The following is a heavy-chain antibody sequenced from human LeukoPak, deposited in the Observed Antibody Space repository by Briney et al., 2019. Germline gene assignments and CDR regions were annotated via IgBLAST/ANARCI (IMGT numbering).Heavy chain of an antibody. CDR3: ERVRVGEDLDY. V-gene: IGHV1-2*02. D-gene: IGHD3-16*01. CDR2: FNPNSGGT. Sequence: GASVKVSCKASGYTFTGYYMHWVRQAPGQGLEWMGWFNPNSGGTNYAQKFQGRVTVTRDASISAAYMELSRLTSDDTAVYYCERVRVGEDLDYWGQGTLVTVSS. J-gene: IGHJ4*02. CDR1: GYTFTGYY.